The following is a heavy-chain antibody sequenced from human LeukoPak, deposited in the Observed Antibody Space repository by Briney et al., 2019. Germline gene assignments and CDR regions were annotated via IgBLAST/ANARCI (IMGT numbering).Heavy chain of an antibody. D-gene: IGHD6-6*01. CDR3: AKVYSSSRPKYYYYYMDV. Sequence: GGSLRLSCVASGFTFSSYAMSWVRQAPGKGLEWVSAISGSGGSTYYADSVKGRFTISRDNSKNTLYLQMNSLRAEDTAVYYCAKVYSSSRPKYYYYYMDVWGKGTTVTVSS. CDR1: GFTFSSYA. CDR2: ISGSGGST. V-gene: IGHV3-23*01. J-gene: IGHJ6*03.